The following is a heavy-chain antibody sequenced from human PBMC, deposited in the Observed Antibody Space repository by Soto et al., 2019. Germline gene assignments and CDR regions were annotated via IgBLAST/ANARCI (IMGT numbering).Heavy chain of an antibody. CDR2: ISYSGST. Sequence: TSETLSLTCTVSGGSISRYYWSWIRQPPGKGLEWIGYISYSGSTNYNPSLKSRVTTSVDTSKNQFSLKLTSVTAADTAVYYCARDLDPDAFDIWGQGTMVTVS. CDR1: GGSISRYY. V-gene: IGHV4-59*01. J-gene: IGHJ3*02. CDR3: ARDLDPDAFDI.